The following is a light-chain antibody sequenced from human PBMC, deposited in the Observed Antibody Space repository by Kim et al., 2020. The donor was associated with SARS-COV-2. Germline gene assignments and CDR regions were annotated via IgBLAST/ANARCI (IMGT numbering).Light chain of an antibody. Sequence: GQSITISCTGTSSDVGGYNYVSWYQQHPGKAPKLMIYDVSKRPSGVSNRFSGSKSANTASLTISGLQAEDEADYYCSSYTSSITWVFGGGTQLTVL. CDR1: SSDVGGYNY. J-gene: IGLJ3*02. CDR3: SSYTSSITWV. CDR2: DVS. V-gene: IGLV2-14*04.